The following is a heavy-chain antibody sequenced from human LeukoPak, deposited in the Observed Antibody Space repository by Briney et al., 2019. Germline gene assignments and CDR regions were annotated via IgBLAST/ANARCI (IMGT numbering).Heavy chain of an antibody. CDR3: ARGRPFIGYCSGGSCYFLDY. Sequence: SETLSLTCTVSGGSISSSSYYWGWIRQPPGKGLEWIGSIYYSGSTNYNPSLKSRVTISVDTSKNQFSLKLSSVTAADTAVYYCARGRPFIGYCSGGSCYFLDYWGQGTLVTVSS. CDR1: GGSISSSSYY. CDR2: IYYSGST. J-gene: IGHJ4*02. V-gene: IGHV4-39*07. D-gene: IGHD2-15*01.